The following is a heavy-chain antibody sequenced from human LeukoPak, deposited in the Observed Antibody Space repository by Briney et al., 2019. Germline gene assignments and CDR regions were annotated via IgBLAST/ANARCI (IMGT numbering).Heavy chain of an antibody. D-gene: IGHD4-17*01. CDR2: IIPILGIA. CDR3: ARDADYGDPMNY. J-gene: IGHJ4*01. V-gene: IGHV1-69*04. CDR1: GGTFSSYA. Sequence: SVKVSCKASGGTFSSYAISWVRQAPGQGLEWMGRIIPILGIANYAQKFQGRVTITADKSTSTAYMELSSLRSEDTAVYYCARDADYGDPMNYWGQEPWSPSPQ.